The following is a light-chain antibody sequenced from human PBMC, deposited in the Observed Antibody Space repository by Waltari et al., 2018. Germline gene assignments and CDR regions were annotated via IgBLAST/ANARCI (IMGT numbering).Light chain of an antibody. V-gene: IGLV2-23*02. CDR1: SSDVGGYNY. Sequence: QSALTQPASVSGSPGQSITISCTGTSSDVGGYNYVSWDQQHPCKSPKLMIYDVSKRPSGGSKRLSASKSGNTASLTISGLQAEDEADYYCCSSAGSSFVFGGGTKLTVL. CDR3: CSSAGSSFV. CDR2: DVS. J-gene: IGLJ2*01.